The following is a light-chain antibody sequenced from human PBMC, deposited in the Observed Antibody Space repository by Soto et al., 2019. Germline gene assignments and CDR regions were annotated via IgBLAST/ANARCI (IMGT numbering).Light chain of an antibody. CDR3: QQLNSYPIT. J-gene: IGKJ5*01. Sequence: EIVLTQSPDTLSLSPGERATLSCRASQTVSSNYLAWYQQKPGQAPRLLIYDASSRATGIPDRFSGGGSGTDFTLTISSLQPEDFATYYCQQLNSYPITFGQGTRLEIK. V-gene: IGKV3D-20*02. CDR1: QTVSSNY. CDR2: DAS.